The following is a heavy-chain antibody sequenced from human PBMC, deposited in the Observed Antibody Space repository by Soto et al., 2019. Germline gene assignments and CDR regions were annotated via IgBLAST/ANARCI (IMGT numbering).Heavy chain of an antibody. D-gene: IGHD3-10*01. Sequence: PSETLALTCTVSGGSISSGGYYWSWIRQHPGKGLEWIGYIYYSGSTYYNPSLKSRGTISVDTSKNHCSLSLTSVTAAHTAVYYCAARRGARRRGGWCGPWGRETLVAFAS. CDR3: AARRGARRRGGWCGP. V-gene: IGHV4-31*03. J-gene: IGHJ5*02. CDR1: GGSISSGGYY. CDR2: IYYSGST.